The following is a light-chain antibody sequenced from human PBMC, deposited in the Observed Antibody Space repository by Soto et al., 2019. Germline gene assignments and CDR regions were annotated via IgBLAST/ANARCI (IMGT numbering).Light chain of an antibody. CDR1: QSISSW. CDR2: KVS. CDR3: QQYNSYPVT. Sequence: DIQMTQSPSTLSASVGDRVTITCRASQSISSWLAWYQQKPGKAPKILIYKVSNLESGVPSRFSGSGSGTEFPLTISGLQSDDFATYYCQQYNSYPVTFGQGTKLEIK. J-gene: IGKJ2*01. V-gene: IGKV1-5*03.